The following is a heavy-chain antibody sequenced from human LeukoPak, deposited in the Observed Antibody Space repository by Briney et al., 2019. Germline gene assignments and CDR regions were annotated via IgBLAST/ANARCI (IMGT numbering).Heavy chain of an antibody. CDR1: GYTFTGYY. CDR3: ARGTSSGNSNWFDP. D-gene: IGHD4-23*01. Sequence: ASVKVSCKASGYTFTGYYMHWVRQAPGQGLEWMGWINPNSGGTNYAQKFQDRVTMTRDTSISTAYMELSRLRSDDTAVYYCARGTSSGNSNWFDPWGQGTLVTVSS. V-gene: IGHV1-2*02. CDR2: INPNSGGT. J-gene: IGHJ5*02.